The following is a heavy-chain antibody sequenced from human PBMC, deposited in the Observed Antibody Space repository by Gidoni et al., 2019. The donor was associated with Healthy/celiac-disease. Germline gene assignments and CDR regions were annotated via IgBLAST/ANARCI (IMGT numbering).Heavy chain of an antibody. CDR1: GFTFSNAW. CDR2: IKSKTDGGTT. J-gene: IGHJ5*02. D-gene: IGHD3-10*01. V-gene: IGHV3-15*07. CDR3: TTGTYYYGSGSYYRGNWFDP. Sequence: EVQLVESGGGLVKPGGSLRLSCAASGFTFSNAWMNWVRQAPGKGLDWVGRIKSKTDGGTTDYAAPVKGRFTISRDDSKNTLYLQMNSLKTEDTAVYYCTTGTYYYGSGSYYRGNWFDPWGQGTLVTVSS.